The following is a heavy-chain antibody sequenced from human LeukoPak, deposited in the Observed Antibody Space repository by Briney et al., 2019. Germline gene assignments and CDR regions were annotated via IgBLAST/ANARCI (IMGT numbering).Heavy chain of an antibody. J-gene: IGHJ4*02. Sequence: GGSLRLSCAASGFTFSSYAMHWVRQAPGKGLEWVVVISYDGSNKYYADSVKGRFTISRDNSKNTLYLQMNSLRAEDTAVYYCARGIGESAHYDFWSGYYSPFDYWGQGTLVTVSS. D-gene: IGHD3-3*01. V-gene: IGHV3-30-3*01. CDR3: ARGIGESAHYDFWSGYYSPFDY. CDR1: GFTFSSYA. CDR2: ISYDGSNK.